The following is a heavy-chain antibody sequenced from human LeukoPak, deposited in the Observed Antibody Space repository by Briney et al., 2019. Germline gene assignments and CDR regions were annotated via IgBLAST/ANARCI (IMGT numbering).Heavy chain of an antibody. CDR3: ARDVTTIFGVVSHFDY. Sequence: GASVKVSCKASGYTFTGYYMHWVRQAPGQGLEWMGWINPNSGGTNYAQKFQGRVTMTRDTSISTAYMELSRLRSDDTAVYYCARDVTTIFGVVSHFDYWGQGTLVTVSS. J-gene: IGHJ4*02. V-gene: IGHV1-2*02. CDR2: INPNSGGT. D-gene: IGHD3-3*01. CDR1: GYTFTGYY.